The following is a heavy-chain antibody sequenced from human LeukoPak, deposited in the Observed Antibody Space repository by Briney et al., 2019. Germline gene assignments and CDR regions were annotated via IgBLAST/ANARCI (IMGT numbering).Heavy chain of an antibody. CDR1: GFTFSNAW. CDR3: TLERANYDFWSGVSYYFDY. CDR2: IKSKTDGGTT. V-gene: IGHV3-15*07. D-gene: IGHD3-3*01. J-gene: IGHJ4*02. Sequence: PGGSLRLSCAASGFTFSNAWMNWVRQAPGKGLEWVGRIKSKTDGGTTDYAAPVKGRFTISRDDSKNTLYLQMNSLKTEDTAVYYCTLERANYDFWSGVSYYFDYWGQGTLVTVSS.